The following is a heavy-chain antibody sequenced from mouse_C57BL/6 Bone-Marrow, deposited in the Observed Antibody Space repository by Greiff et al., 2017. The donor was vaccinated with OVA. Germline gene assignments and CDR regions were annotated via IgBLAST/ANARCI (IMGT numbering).Heavy chain of an antibody. D-gene: IGHD2-4*01. Sequence: DVKLVESGPELVKPGASVKISCKASGYSFTGYYMNWVKQSPEKSLEWIGEINPSTGGTTYNQKFKAKATLTVDKSSSTAYMQLKSLTSEDSAVYYCARFYYDYDEGFDVWGTGTTVTVSS. V-gene: IGHV1-42*01. J-gene: IGHJ1*03. CDR2: INPSTGGT. CDR3: ARFYYDYDEGFDV. CDR1: GYSFTGYY.